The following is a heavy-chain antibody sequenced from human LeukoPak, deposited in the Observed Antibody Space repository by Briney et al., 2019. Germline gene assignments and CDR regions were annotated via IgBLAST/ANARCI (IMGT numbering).Heavy chain of an antibody. CDR1: GFTFSSYA. CDR3: ARERQNYYYYGMDV. J-gene: IGHJ6*02. CDR2: ISGSGGST. Sequence: GGSLRLSCAASGFTFSSYAMSWVRQAPGKGLEWVSAISGSGGSTYYADSVKGRFTISRDNSKNTLYLQMNSLRAEDTAVYYCARERQNYYYYGMDVWGQGTTVTVSS. V-gene: IGHV3-23*01.